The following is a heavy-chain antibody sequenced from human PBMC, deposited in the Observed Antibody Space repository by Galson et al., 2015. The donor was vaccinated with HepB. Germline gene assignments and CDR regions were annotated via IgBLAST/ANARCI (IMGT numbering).Heavy chain of an antibody. Sequence: QSGAEVKKPGESLKISCKASGYTFTGYYMHWVRQAPGQGLEWMGWINPNSGGTNYAQKFQGRVTMTRDTSISTAYMELSRLRSDDTAVYYCARDSKDCSSTSCYTKHSSRNNWFDPWGQGTLVTVSS. CDR1: GYTFTGYY. D-gene: IGHD2-2*02. CDR3: ARDSKDCSSTSCYTKHSSRNNWFDP. V-gene: IGHV1-2*02. J-gene: IGHJ5*02. CDR2: INPNSGGT.